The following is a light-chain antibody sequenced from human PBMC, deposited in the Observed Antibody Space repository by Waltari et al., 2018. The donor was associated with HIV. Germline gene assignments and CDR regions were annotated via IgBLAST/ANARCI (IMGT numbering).Light chain of an antibody. CDR2: EVN. V-gene: IGLV2-8*01. CDR3: SSYAGSGNLLL. J-gene: IGLJ6*01. CDR1: SNDIGPYHY. Sequence: QSALTQPPAASGSPGQSVTISCTGTSNDIGPYHYVSWYQQHPDKAPRLLIYEVNKRPSGVPGRFSGSKSGNTASLTVSGLQAEDEADYYCSSYAGSGNLLLFGGDTKVTVL.